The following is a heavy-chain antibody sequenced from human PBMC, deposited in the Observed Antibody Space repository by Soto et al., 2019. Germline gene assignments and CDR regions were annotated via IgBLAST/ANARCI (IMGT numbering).Heavy chain of an antibody. V-gene: IGHV3-7*05. CDR2: IDQDGTEN. D-gene: IGHD1-26*01. CDR1: GFSISRYW. Sequence: DVQLVESGGGLVQPGGSLRVSCGASGFSISRYWMSWVRRAPGKGLEWVGNIDQDGTENFYAGSVRGRFTISRDNAMNSLDLQMDSLTAEDTAVYFCARDRGNGYYGQDTWGMDVWGQGTTVTVSS. J-gene: IGHJ6*02. CDR3: ARDRGNGYYGQDTWGMDV.